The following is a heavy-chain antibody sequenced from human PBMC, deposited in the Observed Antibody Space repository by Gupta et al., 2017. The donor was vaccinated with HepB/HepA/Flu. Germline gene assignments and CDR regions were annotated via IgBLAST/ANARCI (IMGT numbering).Heavy chain of an antibody. D-gene: IGHD3-3*01. J-gene: IGHJ6*03. CDR3: ARASAYDYWYSYPRYYYYMDV. V-gene: IGHV3-53*01. CDR1: GFTVSTNY. Sequence: EVQLVESGGGLIQPGGSLRLSCAASGFTVSTNYMSWVRQAPGQGLEWVSVIYSAGSTYYADSVKGRFTISRDNSKNTLYLQMNSLRAEDTAVYYCARASAYDYWYSYPRYYYYMDVWGKVTTVTVSS. CDR2: IYSAGST.